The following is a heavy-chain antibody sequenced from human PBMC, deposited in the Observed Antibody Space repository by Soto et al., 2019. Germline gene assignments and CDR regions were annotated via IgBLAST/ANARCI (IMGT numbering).Heavy chain of an antibody. J-gene: IGHJ4*02. CDR3: ASASEWGFWGTYRHFLDY. CDR1: GFTVKSNY. CDR2: LYRDGNT. D-gene: IGHD3-16*02. Sequence: GGSLRLSCAASGFTVKSNYMTWVRQIPGKGLEWVSALYRDGNTTYAAYVKGRFAISRDDSKNTLYLQMTSLRAEDTAVYFCASASEWGFWGTYRHFLDYWGQGALVTVSS. V-gene: IGHV3-53*01.